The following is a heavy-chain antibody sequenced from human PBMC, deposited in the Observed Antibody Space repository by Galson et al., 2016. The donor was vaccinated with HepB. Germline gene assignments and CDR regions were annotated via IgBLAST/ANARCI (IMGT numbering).Heavy chain of an antibody. V-gene: IGHV3-23*01. CDR2: LSSSGLST. D-gene: IGHD2-15*01. CDR1: EFSVTSSA. Sequence: SLRLSCAASEFSVTSSAMTWLRQAPGKGLEWVSGLSSSGLSTYYADSVKGRFTISRDNSANTLSLQMNSLRGEDTAGYYCAKATRMYCSGGICTYYFEYWGQGTLVTVSS. J-gene: IGHJ4*02. CDR3: AKATRMYCSGGICTYYFEY.